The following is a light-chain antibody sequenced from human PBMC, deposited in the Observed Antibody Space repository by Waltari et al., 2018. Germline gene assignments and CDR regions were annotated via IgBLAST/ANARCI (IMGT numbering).Light chain of an antibody. CDR2: LGS. J-gene: IGKJ1*01. V-gene: IGKV2-28*01. Sequence: DIVVTQSPHSLPVTPGEPASISCRSSQSLLHSNGYNYLDWYLQKPGQSPQLLIYLGSNRASGVPDRFSGSGSGTDFTLKISRVEAEDVGVYYCMQSLQALWTFGQGTKVEFK. CDR3: MQSLQALWT. CDR1: QSLLHSNGYNY.